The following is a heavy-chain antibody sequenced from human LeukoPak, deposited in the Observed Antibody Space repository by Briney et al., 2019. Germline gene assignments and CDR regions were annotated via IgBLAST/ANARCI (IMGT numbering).Heavy chain of an antibody. CDR1: GGSISSSSYY. J-gene: IGHJ4*02. CDR3: ARVRRRRITMVRGVSHFDY. V-gene: IGHV4-39*01. Sequence: PSETLSLTCTVSGGSISSSSYYWGWIRQPPGKGLEWIGSIYYSGSTYYNPSLKSQVTISVDTSKNQFSLKLSSVTAADTAVYYCARVRRRRITMVRGVSHFDYWGQGTLVTVSS. CDR2: IYYSGST. D-gene: IGHD3-10*01.